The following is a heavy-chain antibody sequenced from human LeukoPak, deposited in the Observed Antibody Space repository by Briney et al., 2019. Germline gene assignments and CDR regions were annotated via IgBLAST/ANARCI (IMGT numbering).Heavy chain of an antibody. Sequence: GGSLRLSCAASGFTFSSYAMHWVRQAPGKGLEWVAVISYDGSNKYYADSVKGRFTISRDNSKNTLYLQMNSLRAEDTAVYYCARDGDLRAFDIWGQGTMVTVSS. J-gene: IGHJ3*02. CDR1: GFTFSSYA. CDR2: ISYDGSNK. CDR3: ARDGDLRAFDI. V-gene: IGHV3-30*01. D-gene: IGHD7-27*01.